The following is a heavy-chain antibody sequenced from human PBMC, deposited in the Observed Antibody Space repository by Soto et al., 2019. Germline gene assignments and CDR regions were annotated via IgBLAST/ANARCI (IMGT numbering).Heavy chain of an antibody. Sequence: GGSLRLSCAASGFTFSSYIMNWVRQAPGKGLEWVSSISSSSSYIYYADSVKGRFTISRDNAKNSLYLQMNSLRAEDTAVYYCARGYVDTAFDYWGQGTLVTVSS. CDR3: ARGYVDTAFDY. D-gene: IGHD5-18*01. J-gene: IGHJ4*02. CDR1: GFTFSSYI. CDR2: ISSSSSYI. V-gene: IGHV3-21*01.